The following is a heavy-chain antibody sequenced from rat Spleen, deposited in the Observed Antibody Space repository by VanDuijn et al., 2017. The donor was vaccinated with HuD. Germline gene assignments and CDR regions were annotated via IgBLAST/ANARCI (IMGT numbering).Heavy chain of an antibody. CDR2: ISHDGSKT. J-gene: IGHJ2*01. D-gene: IGHD1-1*01. V-gene: IGHV5-29*01. Sequence: EVQLVESDGGLVQPGRSLKLSCAASGFTFSDFYMAWVRQAPTKGLEWVATISHDGSKTYYRDSVKGRFTISRDNARSTLNLHMDSLRSEDTATYYCARQGTRWYYFDYWGQGVTVTVSS. CDR1: GFTFSDFY. CDR3: ARQGTRWYYFDY.